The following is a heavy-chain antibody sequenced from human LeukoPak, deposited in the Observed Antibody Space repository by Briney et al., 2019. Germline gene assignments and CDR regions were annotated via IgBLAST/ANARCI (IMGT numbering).Heavy chain of an antibody. CDR1: GGSFSGYY. CDR3: ARVAPYIVVVVAATRVGAFDI. CDR2: INHSGST. V-gene: IGHV4-34*01. D-gene: IGHD2-15*01. Sequence: SETLSLTCAVYGGSFSGYYWSWIRQPPGKGLEWIGEINHSGSTNYNPSLKSRVTISVDTSTNQFSLKLSSVTAADTAVYYCARVAPYIVVVVAATRVGAFDIWGQGTMVTVSS. J-gene: IGHJ3*02.